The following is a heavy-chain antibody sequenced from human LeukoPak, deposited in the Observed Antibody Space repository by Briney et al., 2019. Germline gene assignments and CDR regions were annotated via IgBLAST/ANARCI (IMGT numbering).Heavy chain of an antibody. CDR3: ARQGAAGKYYYYYMDV. D-gene: IGHD6-13*01. V-gene: IGHV5-51*01. CDR1: GYSFPIYW. J-gene: IGHJ6*03. Sequence: GESLKISCKGSGYSFPIYWIGWVRQMRGQGLEWMGIIYPDDSNTIYGPSFQGQVTISADKSINTAYLEWSSLKASDTAIYYCARQGAAGKYYYYYMDVWGKGTTVTVSS. CDR2: IYPDDSNT.